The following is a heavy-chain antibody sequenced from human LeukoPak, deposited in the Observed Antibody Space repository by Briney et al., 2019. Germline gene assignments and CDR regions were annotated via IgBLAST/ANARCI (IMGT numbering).Heavy chain of an antibody. CDR2: MNPNSGNT. V-gene: IGHV1-8*01. CDR1: GYTFTSYD. J-gene: IGHJ4*02. Sequence: ASVKVSCKASGYTFTSYDINWVRQATGQGLEWMGWMNPNSGNTGYAQKFQGRVTMTRNTSISTAYMELSSLRSEDTAVYYCARGSVGRAVAGTWVDYWGQGTLVTVSS. CDR3: ARGSVGRAVAGTWVDY. D-gene: IGHD6-19*01.